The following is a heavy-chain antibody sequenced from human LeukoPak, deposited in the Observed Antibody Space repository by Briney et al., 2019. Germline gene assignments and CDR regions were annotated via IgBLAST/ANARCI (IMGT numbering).Heavy chain of an antibody. CDR2: IYSGGST. CDR1: GFTVSSNY. D-gene: IGHD3-10*01. J-gene: IGHJ4*02. CDR3: ARGYYGSGSYYNAFDY. V-gene: IGHV3-53*01. Sequence: GGSLRLSCAASGFTVSSNYMSWVRQAPGKGLEWVSVIYSGGSTYYADSVKGRFTISRDNSKNTLYLQMNSLRAEDTAVYYCARGYYGSGSYYNAFDYWGQGTLVTVSS.